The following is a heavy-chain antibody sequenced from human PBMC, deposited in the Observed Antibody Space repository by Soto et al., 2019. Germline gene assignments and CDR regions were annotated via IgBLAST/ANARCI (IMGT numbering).Heavy chain of an antibody. CDR1: GYTFTRYY. Sequence: SVELSCKASGYTFTRYYINWVRQATGQGLEWMGWMNPNSGNTGYAQKFQGRVTMTRNTSISTAYMELSSLRSEDTAVYYCARTLYGDNVDYWGQGTLVTVSS. V-gene: IGHV1-8*01. CDR3: ARTLYGDNVDY. CDR2: MNPNSGNT. D-gene: IGHD4-17*01. J-gene: IGHJ4*02.